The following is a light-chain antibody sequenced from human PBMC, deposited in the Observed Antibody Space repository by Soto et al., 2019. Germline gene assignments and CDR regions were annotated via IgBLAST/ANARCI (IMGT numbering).Light chain of an antibody. CDR2: GAS. V-gene: IGKV3-20*01. CDR1: QSVSSSY. CDR3: QQYGSSAT. Sequence: VLTPSPGTLSLSPGERATLSCRASQSVSSSYLAWYQQKPGQAPRLLIYGASSRATGIPDRFCGSGSGTDFSLTISRLEPEDSAFYYCQQYGSSATFGGGTKVDIK. J-gene: IGKJ4*01.